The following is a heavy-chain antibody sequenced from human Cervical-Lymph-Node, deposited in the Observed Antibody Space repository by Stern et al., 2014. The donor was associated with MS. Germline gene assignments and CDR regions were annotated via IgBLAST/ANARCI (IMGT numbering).Heavy chain of an antibody. CDR2: ITPVFGTT. CDR3: ARGGGPVGYFDY. Sequence: QVQLVQSGAEVKKPGSSVKGSCKASGDTFSSYAINWVRQVPGQGLEWMGGITPVFGTTNYAQKFQGRVTITADKSTNTAYMELMTLRSEDTAVYYCARGGGPVGYFDYWGQGTLVSVSS. CDR1: GDTFSSYA. J-gene: IGHJ4*02. D-gene: IGHD1-26*01. V-gene: IGHV1-69*06.